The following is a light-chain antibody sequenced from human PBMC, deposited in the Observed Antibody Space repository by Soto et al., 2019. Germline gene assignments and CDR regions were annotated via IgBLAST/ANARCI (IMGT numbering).Light chain of an antibody. CDR3: SSYISRSRV. Sequence: QSALTQPASVSGSPGQSITISCTGTSSDVGGYNSVSWYQQHPGKAPKLMIYEVSNRPSGVSNRFSGSKSGNTASLTISGLQAEDEADYYCSSYISRSRVFGTGTKVTVL. V-gene: IGLV2-14*01. J-gene: IGLJ1*01. CDR2: EVS. CDR1: SSDVGGYNS.